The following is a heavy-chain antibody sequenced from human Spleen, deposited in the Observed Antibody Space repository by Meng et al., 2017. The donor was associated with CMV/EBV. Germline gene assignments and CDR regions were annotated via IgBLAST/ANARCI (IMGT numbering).Heavy chain of an antibody. CDR2: VKSKTEGGTT. D-gene: IGHD3-22*01. CDR3: TTDRAWIQLWFSIDSRGYGDNT. V-gene: IGHV3-15*01. J-gene: IGHJ4*02. CDR1: GFTFSKAW. Sequence: GESLKISCAASGFTFSKAWMSWVRQAPGKGLEWVGRVKSKTEGGTTDYAAPVKGRFTISRDDSKNTLYLQMNSLKTEDTAVYYCTTDRAWIQLWFSIDSRGYGDNTWGQGTLVTVPQ.